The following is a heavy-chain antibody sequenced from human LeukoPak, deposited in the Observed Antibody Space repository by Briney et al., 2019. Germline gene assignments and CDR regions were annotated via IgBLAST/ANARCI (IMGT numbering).Heavy chain of an antibody. Sequence: GGSLRLSCAASGFTFSSYAMSWVRQAPGKGLEWVSAISGSGGSTYYADSVKGRFTISRDNSKNTLYLQMNSLRAEDTAVHYCAKDLPPIVVVVAATSYWGQGTLVTVSS. V-gene: IGHV3-23*01. CDR3: AKDLPPIVVVVAATSY. CDR1: GFTFSSYA. J-gene: IGHJ4*02. D-gene: IGHD2-15*01. CDR2: ISGSGGST.